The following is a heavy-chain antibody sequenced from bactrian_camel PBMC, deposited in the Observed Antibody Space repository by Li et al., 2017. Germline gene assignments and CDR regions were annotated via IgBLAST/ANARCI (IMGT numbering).Heavy chain of an antibody. J-gene: IGHJ4*01. CDR2: IDKNGKT. Sequence: QVQLVESGGALVQPGGSLKLSCAASGYTYSSYCMGWFRQAPGKEREGVASIDKNGKTDYADSVKGQFTISRDNAKNTVYLQMNNLKPEDTAVYFCVPLIVPRCNYWSQGTQVTVS. CDR1: GYTYSSYC. D-gene: IGHD3*01. V-gene: IGHV3S53*01. CDR3: VPLIVPRCNY.